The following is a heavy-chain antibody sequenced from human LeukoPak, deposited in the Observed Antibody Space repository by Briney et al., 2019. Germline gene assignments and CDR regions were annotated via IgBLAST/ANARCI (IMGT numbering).Heavy chain of an antibody. J-gene: IGHJ4*02. Sequence: PGGSLRLSCTASGFTFSSYAMSWVRLAPGKGLEWVSAISGSGSNTYYTDSVKGRFTISRDNSNNALYLQMNSLRAEDTAVYYCAKDGEAVVVIQLDYWGQGTLVTVSS. CDR1: GFTFSSYA. D-gene: IGHD3-22*01. V-gene: IGHV3-23*01. CDR2: ISGSGSNT. CDR3: AKDGEAVVVIQLDY.